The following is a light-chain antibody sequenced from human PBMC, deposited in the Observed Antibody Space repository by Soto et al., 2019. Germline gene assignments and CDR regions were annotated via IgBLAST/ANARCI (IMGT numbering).Light chain of an antibody. J-gene: IGKJ2*01. CDR1: QRFSSW. CDR3: QQYNSHPL. V-gene: IGKV1-5*01. CDR2: VAS. Sequence: DIQMTQSPSTLSASVGDRVTITCRASQRFSSWWAWYHQKPGKAPKLLIYVASSSESGVPSSFSGSGSGPELTPTICGPQHDEFATYSCQQYNSHPLFGPGTKLEIQ.